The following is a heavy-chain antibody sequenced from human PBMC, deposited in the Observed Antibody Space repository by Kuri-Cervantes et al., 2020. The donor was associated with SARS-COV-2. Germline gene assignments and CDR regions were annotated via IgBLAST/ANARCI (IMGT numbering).Heavy chain of an antibody. J-gene: IGHJ4*02. V-gene: IGHV3-74*01. CDR2: INSDGSST. CDR1: GFTFSSYW. D-gene: IGHD4-17*01. CDR3: ARGEAYGDYFHY. Sequence: GGSLRLSCAASGFTFSSYWMHWVRQAPGKGLVWVSRINSDGSSTSYAESVKGRFTIYRDNAKNTLYLQMNSLRDEDTAVYYCARGEAYGDYFHYWGQGTLVTVSS.